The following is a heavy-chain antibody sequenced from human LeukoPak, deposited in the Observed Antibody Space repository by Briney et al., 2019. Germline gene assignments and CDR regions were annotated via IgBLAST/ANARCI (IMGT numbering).Heavy chain of an antibody. V-gene: IGHV2-5*01. CDR1: GFSLSTSGVG. D-gene: IGHD3-22*01. CDR2: IYWNDDK. CDR3: AHRPEPGSSGSNWFDP. J-gene: IGHJ5*02. Sequence: ESGPTLVNPTQTLALTCTFSGFSLSTSGVGVGWIRQPPGKALEWLALIYWNDDKRYSPSLKSRLTITKDTSKNQVVLTMTNMDPVDTATYYCAHRPEPGSSGSNWFDPWGQGTLVTVSS.